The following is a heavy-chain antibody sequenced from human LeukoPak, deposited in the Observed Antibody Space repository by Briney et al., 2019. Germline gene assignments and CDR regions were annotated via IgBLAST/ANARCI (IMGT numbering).Heavy chain of an antibody. V-gene: IGHV1-2*02. CDR2: INPNSGGT. D-gene: IGHD6-13*01. CDR1: GYTFTGYY. Sequence: ASVKVSCKSSGYTFTGYYMHWVRQAPGQGLEWMGWINPNSGGTNYAQKFQGRVTKTRDTSISTAYMELSRLRSDDTAVYYCAREGSSSWYTSWFDPWGQGTLVTVSS. CDR3: AREGSSSWYTSWFDP. J-gene: IGHJ5*02.